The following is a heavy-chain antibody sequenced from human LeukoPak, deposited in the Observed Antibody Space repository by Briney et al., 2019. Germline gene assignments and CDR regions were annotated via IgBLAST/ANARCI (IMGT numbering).Heavy chain of an antibody. V-gene: IGHV3-66*01. D-gene: IGHD3-22*01. CDR3: ARDYGSSGYYYGAIGY. Sequence: GSLRLSCAASGFTVSSNYMNWVRQAPGKGLEWVSVIYSGGYTYYADSVKGRFTISRDSSKNTLYLQMNSLRAEDTAVYFCARDYGSSGYYYGAIGYWGQGTLVTVSS. CDR1: GFTVSSNY. J-gene: IGHJ4*02. CDR2: IYSGGYT.